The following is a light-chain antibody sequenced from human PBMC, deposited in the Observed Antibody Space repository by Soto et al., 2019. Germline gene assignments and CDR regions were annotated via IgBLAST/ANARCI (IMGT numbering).Light chain of an antibody. CDR3: QQSNNWPKT. CDR1: QSGNSN. V-gene: IGKV3-15*01. J-gene: IGKJ1*01. CDR2: DAS. Sequence: EIVMTQSPAPLSVSPGETATLSCRASQSGNSNLAWYQQKPGQAPRLLISDASTRAAGLPARFSGSGSGTEFTLTISSLQSEDFAVYFCQQSNNWPKTFGQGTKVEIK.